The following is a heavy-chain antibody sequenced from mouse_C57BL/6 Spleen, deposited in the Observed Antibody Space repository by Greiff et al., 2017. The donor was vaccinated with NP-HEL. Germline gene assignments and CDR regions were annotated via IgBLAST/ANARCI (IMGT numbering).Heavy chain of an antibody. CDR1: GYAFSSYW. D-gene: IGHD1-1*01. V-gene: IGHV1-80*01. J-gene: IGHJ2*01. CDR3: ARWGVLRSYFDY. Sequence: VQLQQSGAELVKPGASVKISCKASGYAFSSYWMNWVKQRPGQGLEWIGQIYPGDGDTNYNGKFKGKATLTADKSSSTAYMQLSSLTSEDSAVYFCARWGVLRSYFDYWGQGTTLTVSS. CDR2: IYPGDGDT.